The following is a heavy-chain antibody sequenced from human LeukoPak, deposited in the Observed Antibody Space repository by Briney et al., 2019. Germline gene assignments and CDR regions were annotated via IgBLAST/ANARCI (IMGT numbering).Heavy chain of an antibody. D-gene: IGHD3-3*01. CDR1: GYTFTSYD. Sequence: ASVKVSCKASGYTFTSYDINWVRQATGQGLEWMGWMNPNSGNTGYAQKFQGRATMTRNTSIGTAYMELSSLRSEDTAVYYCARARHDFWSGYYLYDYWGQGTLVTVSS. CDR3: ARARHDFWSGYYLYDY. J-gene: IGHJ4*02. CDR2: MNPNSGNT. V-gene: IGHV1-8*01.